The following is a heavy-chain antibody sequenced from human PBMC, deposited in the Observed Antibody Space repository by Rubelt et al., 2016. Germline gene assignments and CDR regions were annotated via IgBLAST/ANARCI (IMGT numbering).Heavy chain of an antibody. CDR1: GYTFTGYY. Sequence: QVQLVQSGAEVKKPGASVKVSCKASGYTFTGYYMHWVRQAPGQGLEWMGIINPSGGSTSYAQKCQGRVTMTRDTSTGTVYMELSSLSSEDTAVYYCARTKTVEMATIPLAYWGQGTLVTVSS. D-gene: IGHD5-24*01. CDR2: INPSGGST. CDR3: ARTKTVEMATIPLAY. V-gene: IGHV1-46*01. J-gene: IGHJ4*02.